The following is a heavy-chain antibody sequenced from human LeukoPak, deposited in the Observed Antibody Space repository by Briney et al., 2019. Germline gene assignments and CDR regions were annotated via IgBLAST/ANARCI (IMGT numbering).Heavy chain of an antibody. CDR3: ARAPRYSENLVDP. D-gene: IGHD1-26*01. Sequence: ASVKVSCKASGYTFTSYDINWVRRATGQGLEWMGWINPNSGGTNYAQKFQGRVTMTRDTSISTAYMELSRLRSDDTAVYYCARAPRYSENLVDPWGQGTLVTVSS. J-gene: IGHJ5*02. CDR2: INPNSGGT. V-gene: IGHV1-2*02. CDR1: GYTFTSYD.